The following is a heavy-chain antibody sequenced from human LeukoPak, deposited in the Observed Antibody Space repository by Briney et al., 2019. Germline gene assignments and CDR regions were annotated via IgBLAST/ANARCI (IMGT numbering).Heavy chain of an antibody. CDR3: ARGRAVISYGSGSRYDY. D-gene: IGHD3-10*01. CDR1: GGSFSGYY. J-gene: IGHJ4*02. CDR2: INHSGST. Sequence: SETLSLTCAVYGGSFSGYYWSWIRQPPGKGLEWIGEINHSGSTNYNPSLKSRVTISVDTSKNPFSLKLSSVTAAGTAVYYCARGRAVISYGSGSRYDYWGQGTLVTVCS. V-gene: IGHV4-34*01.